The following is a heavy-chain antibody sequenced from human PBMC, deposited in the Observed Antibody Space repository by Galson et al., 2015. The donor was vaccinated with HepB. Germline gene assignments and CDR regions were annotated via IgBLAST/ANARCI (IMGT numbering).Heavy chain of an antibody. Sequence: SVKVSCKASGYNFSRYGISWVRQAPGQGLEWMRWTSAYTGNTNYAQNFQGRVTMTTDTSTNTAYMELRSLGSDDTAMYYCARAGYFDYWGRGTLVTVSS. V-gene: IGHV1-18*01. CDR1: GYNFSRYG. CDR2: TSAYTGNT. J-gene: IGHJ4*02. CDR3: ARAGYFDY.